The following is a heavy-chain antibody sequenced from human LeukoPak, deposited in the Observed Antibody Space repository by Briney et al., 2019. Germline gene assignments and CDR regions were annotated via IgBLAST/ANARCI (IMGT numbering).Heavy chain of an antibody. Sequence: GGSLRLSCAAAGLTLTSPAMSCVRQAPGKWLEWVSAISGSGGRTDYVDSVKGRFAICRDNAKNTVILQVNSLSPEDTAVYYCARGSSLFPYYHGTSGYDYFQHWGQGTLVTVSS. CDR1: GLTLTSPA. CDR3: ARGSSLFPYYHGTSGYDYFQH. D-gene: IGHD3-10*01. V-gene: IGHV3-23*01. CDR2: ISGSGGRT. J-gene: IGHJ1*01.